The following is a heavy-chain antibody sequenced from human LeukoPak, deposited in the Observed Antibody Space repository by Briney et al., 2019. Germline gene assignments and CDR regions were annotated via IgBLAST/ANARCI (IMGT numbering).Heavy chain of an antibody. J-gene: IGHJ6*03. V-gene: IGHV3-48*03. CDR2: ISSSGRTM. Sequence: GGSLRLSCAASGFIFSSYEMSWVRQAPGKGLEWVSYISSSGRTMYYADSVKGRFTVSRDNAKNSLYLQMNSLRAEDTAVYYCARDGDDYYYYYMDVWGKGTTVTISS. CDR1: GFIFSSYE. CDR3: ARDGDDYYYYYMDV. D-gene: IGHD7-27*01.